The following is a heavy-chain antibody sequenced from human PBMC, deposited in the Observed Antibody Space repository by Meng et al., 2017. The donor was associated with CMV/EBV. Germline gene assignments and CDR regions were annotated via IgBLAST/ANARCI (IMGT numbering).Heavy chain of an antibody. CDR3: ERGLGRVVTPPNYYGMDV. Sequence: SETLSLTFAVYGGSFSGYYWSWIRQPPGKGLEWIGEINHSGSTNYNPSLKSRVTISVDTYKNQFTLKLSSGTAADTAVYYCERGLGRVVTPPNYYGMDVWGQGTTVTVSS. CDR1: GGSFSGYY. J-gene: IGHJ6*02. V-gene: IGHV4-34*01. D-gene: IGHD3-3*01. CDR2: INHSGST.